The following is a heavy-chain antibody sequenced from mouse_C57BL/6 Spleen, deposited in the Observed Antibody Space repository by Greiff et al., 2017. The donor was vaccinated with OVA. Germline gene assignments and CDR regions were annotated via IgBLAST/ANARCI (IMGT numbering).Heavy chain of an antibody. CDR2: INPGSGGT. CDR1: GYAFTNYL. V-gene: IGHV1-54*01. D-gene: IGHD1-1*01. CDR3: ARWAYGSSYGYFDV. J-gene: IGHJ1*03. Sequence: QVQLKQSGAELVRPGTSVKVSCKASGYAFTNYLIEWVKQRPGQGLEWIGVINPGSGGTNYNEKFKGKATLTADKSSSTAYMQLSSLTSEDSAVYFGARWAYGSSYGYFDVWGTGTTVTVSS.